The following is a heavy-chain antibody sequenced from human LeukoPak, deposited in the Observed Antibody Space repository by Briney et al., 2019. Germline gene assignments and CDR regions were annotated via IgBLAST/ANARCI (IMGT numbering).Heavy chain of an antibody. J-gene: IGHJ6*03. Sequence: SETLSLTCKVSGDSMSRRYWSWIRQSPGKGLEWIGYIYYDGTTSYSPSLKSRVTMSVDTSKNLLSLKVTSATPADTAVYYCVRDRPDSSGWYGAYYYHLDVWGSGTTVTVSS. V-gene: IGHV4-59*11. CDR2: IYYDGTT. CDR3: VRDRPDSSGWYGAYYYHLDV. CDR1: GDSMSRRY. D-gene: IGHD6-19*01.